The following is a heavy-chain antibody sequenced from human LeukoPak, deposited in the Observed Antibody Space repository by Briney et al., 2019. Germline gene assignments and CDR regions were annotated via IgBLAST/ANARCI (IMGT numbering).Heavy chain of an antibody. D-gene: IGHD5-18*01. CDR3: AKDPSAMVDAFDI. V-gene: IGHV3-9*01. CDR2: ISWNSGSI. J-gene: IGHJ3*02. CDR1: GFTFDDYA. Sequence: GGSLRLSCAASGFTFDDYAMHWVRQAPGKGLEWVSGISWNSGSIGYADSVKGRFTISRDNAKNSLYLQMNSLRAEDTALYYCAKDPSAMVDAFDIWGQGTMVTVSS.